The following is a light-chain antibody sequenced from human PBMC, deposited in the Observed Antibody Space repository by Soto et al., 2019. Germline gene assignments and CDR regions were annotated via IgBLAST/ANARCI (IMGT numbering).Light chain of an antibody. J-gene: IGKJ5*01. CDR1: QSVSSSS. CDR3: QRYGSSPLIT. CDR2: GTS. Sequence: EIVLTQSPGTLSLSPGERATLSCRASQSVSSSSLAWYQQRPGQAPRLLIYGTSSRATGIPDRFSGSGSGTDFSLTISRLEPEDFAVYFCQRYGSSPLITVXQGTRLESK. V-gene: IGKV3-20*01.